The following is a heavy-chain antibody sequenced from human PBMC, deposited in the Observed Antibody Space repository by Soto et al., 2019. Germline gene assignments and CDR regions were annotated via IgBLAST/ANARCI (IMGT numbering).Heavy chain of an antibody. Sequence: QVQLVQSGAEVKKPGASVKVSCKASGYTFTSYGISWVRQAPGQGLEWMGWISAYNGNTNYAQKLQGRVTMTTDTSTRTADRELRSLRSDDTAVYYCARRVGADCSGGSCYLNWFDPWGQGTLVTVSS. V-gene: IGHV1-18*01. CDR1: GYTFTSYG. CDR2: ISAYNGNT. CDR3: ARRVGADCSGGSCYLNWFDP. J-gene: IGHJ5*02. D-gene: IGHD2-15*01.